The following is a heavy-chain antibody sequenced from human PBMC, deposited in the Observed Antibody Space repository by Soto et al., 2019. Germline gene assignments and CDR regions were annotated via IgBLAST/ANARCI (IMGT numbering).Heavy chain of an antibody. V-gene: IGHV1-3*01. CDR2: INAGNGNT. CDR1: GYTFTSYA. CDR3: ARDLGYIVVVTVPGL. J-gene: IGHJ4*02. D-gene: IGHD2-21*02. Sequence: ASVKVSCKXSGYTFTSYAMHWVRQAPGQRLEWMGWINAGNGNTKYSQKFQGRVTITRDTSASTAYMELSSLRSEDTAVYYCARDLGYIVVVTVPGLWGQGTLVTVS.